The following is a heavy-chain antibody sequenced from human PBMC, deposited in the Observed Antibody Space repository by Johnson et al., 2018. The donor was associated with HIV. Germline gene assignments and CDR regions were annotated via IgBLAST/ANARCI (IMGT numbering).Heavy chain of an antibody. CDR1: GVTFSTYA. D-gene: IGHD1-26*01. CDR3: AKDQSTEVGPTFVTALDI. V-gene: IGHV3-30-3*01. CDR2: MSYDGSNK. Sequence: QVQLVESGGGLVQPGGSLRLSCVVSGVTFSTYAMHWVRQAPGKGLEWVAVMSYDGSNKYYADSVKGRFTIYRDNSKNTLYLQMNNLRAEDTAIYYCAKDQSTEVGPTFVTALDIWGQGTMVTVSS. J-gene: IGHJ3*02.